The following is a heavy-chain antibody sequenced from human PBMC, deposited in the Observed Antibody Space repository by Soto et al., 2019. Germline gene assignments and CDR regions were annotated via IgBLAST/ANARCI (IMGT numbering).Heavy chain of an antibody. D-gene: IGHD3-3*01. CDR1: GYTFTGYF. CDR2: INSNSGAT. Sequence: QVQLVQSGAEVQKPGASVKVSCKASGYTFTGYFMHWVRQAPGQGLEWMGWINSNSGATKYAQKCQGRDTLSRDTYISTAYMELSGLRSDGTAVYYCARGGGTILAPLPWGQGTLVTVSS. J-gene: IGHJ5*02. CDR3: ARGGGTILAPLP. V-gene: IGHV1-2*02.